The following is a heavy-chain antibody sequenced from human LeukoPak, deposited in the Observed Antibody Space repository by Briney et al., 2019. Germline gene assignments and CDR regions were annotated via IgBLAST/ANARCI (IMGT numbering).Heavy chain of an antibody. V-gene: IGHV4-34*01. CDR1: GGSFSGYY. J-gene: IGHJ4*02. D-gene: IGHD6-13*01. Sequence: PSETLSLTCAVYGGSFSGYYWSWIRRPRGKGLEGIGEINHSGSTNYNPSLKSRVSISVDTSKNQFSLKLSSVTAADTAVYYCARGQPPTGEQQPDFDYWGQGTLVTVSS. CDR2: INHSGST. CDR3: ARGQPPTGEQQPDFDY.